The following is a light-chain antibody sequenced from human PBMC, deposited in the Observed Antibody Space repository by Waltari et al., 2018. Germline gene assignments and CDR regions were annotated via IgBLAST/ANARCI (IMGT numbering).Light chain of an antibody. J-gene: IGLJ2*01. CDR2: SNN. CDR1: SSNLGSNS. Sequence: QSVLTQPPSVSGTPGQRVSFPCSGSSSNLGSNSVNWYQQVPGTAPKLLIYSNNQRPSGVPDRFSGSKSGTSASLAISGLQSEDEADYYCATWDDSLNGLFGGGTRLTVL. CDR3: ATWDDSLNGL. V-gene: IGLV1-44*01.